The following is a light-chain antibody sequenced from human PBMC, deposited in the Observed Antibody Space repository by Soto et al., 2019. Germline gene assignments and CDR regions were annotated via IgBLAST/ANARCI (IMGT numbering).Light chain of an antibody. CDR3: SSYTSTSILVV. Sequence: QSALTQPASVSGSPGQSITISCTGTSSDVGGYNYVSWYQQHPGKAPKLMIYEVYNRPSGVSSRFSGSKSGNTASLTISGLQAEDEADYYCSSYTSTSILVVFGGGTKVTVL. J-gene: IGLJ2*01. CDR2: EVY. V-gene: IGLV2-14*01. CDR1: SSDVGGYNY.